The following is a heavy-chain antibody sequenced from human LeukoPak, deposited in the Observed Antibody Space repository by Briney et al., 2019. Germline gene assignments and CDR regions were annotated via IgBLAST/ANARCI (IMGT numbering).Heavy chain of an antibody. CDR2: IYSGGST. J-gene: IGHJ4*02. Sequence: PGGSLRLSCAASGFTFSSYWMHWVRQAPGKGLEWVSVIYSGGSTYYADSVKGRFTISRDNSKNTLYLQMNSLRAEDTAVYYCADYGDLSSPPVWGQGTLVTVSS. CDR1: GFTFSSYW. D-gene: IGHD4-17*01. V-gene: IGHV3-66*01. CDR3: ADYGDLSSPPV.